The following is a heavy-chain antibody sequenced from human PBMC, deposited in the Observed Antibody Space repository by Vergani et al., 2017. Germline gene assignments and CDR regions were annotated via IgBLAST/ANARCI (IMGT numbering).Heavy chain of an antibody. V-gene: IGHV1-69*12. Sequence: QGQMGQSGTEIKKPGSSVKVSCRAPGGTFSGYGVNWVRQAPGQGLEWLGGIIPIFGSATYSQKFQGSVVITADESTNTVTLELGSLRFEDTAMYYCAGGHTRYNHDSRTYGHTGYFDVWGRGTQVIVSS. D-gene: IGHD3-16*02. CDR3: AGGHTRYNHDSRTYGHTGYFDV. J-gene: IGHJ2*01. CDR2: IIPIFGSA. CDR1: GGTFSGYG.